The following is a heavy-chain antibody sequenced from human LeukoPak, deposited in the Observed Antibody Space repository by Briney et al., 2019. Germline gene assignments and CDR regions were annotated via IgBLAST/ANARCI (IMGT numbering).Heavy chain of an antibody. J-gene: IGHJ4*02. Sequence: VASVKVSCKASGYTFTNYYMHWMRQAPGQGLEWMGIINPSGGSTSYAQKFQGRVTMTRDTSTSTVYMELSSLRSDDTAVYYCASAGYHRSGYYSYWGQGTLVTVSS. CDR1: GYTFTNYY. V-gene: IGHV1-46*01. CDR2: INPSGGST. D-gene: IGHD3-22*01. CDR3: ASAGYHRSGYYSY.